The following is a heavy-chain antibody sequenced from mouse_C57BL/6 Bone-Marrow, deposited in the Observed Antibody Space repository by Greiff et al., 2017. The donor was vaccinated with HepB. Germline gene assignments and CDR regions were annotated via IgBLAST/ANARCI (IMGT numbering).Heavy chain of an antibody. Sequence: HVKQSGPELVKPGASVKIPCKASGYTFTDYNMDWVKQSHGKSLEWIGDINPNNGGTIYNQKFKGKATLTVDKSSSTAYMELRSLTSEDTAVYYCARGGLYDYLDYWGQGTTLTVSS. V-gene: IGHV1-18*01. J-gene: IGHJ2*01. D-gene: IGHD2-3*01. CDR1: GYTFTDYN. CDR2: INPNNGGT. CDR3: ARGGLYDYLDY.